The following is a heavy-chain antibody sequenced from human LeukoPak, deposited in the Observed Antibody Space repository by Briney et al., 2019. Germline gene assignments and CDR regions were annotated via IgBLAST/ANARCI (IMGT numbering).Heavy chain of an antibody. J-gene: IGHJ4*02. CDR1: GGSISSSSYY. D-gene: IGHD3-3*01. V-gene: IGHV4-39*01. Sequence: SETLSLTCTVSGGSISSSSYYWGWIRQPPGKGLEWIGSINYSGGTYYNPSLKSRVTISVDTSKKQFSLKLSSVTAADTAVYYCATSYYDFWEYFHYWGQGTLVTVSS. CDR3: ATSYYDFWEYFHY. CDR2: INYSGGT.